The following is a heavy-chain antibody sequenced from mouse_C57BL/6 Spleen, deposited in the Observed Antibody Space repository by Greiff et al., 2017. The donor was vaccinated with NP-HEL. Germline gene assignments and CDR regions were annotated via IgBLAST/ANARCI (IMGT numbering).Heavy chain of an antibody. CDR1: GYTFTSYW. J-gene: IGHJ2*01. V-gene: IGHV1-64*01. CDR3: ARERYYYGSKYYFDY. CDR2: IHPNSGST. Sequence: QVQLQQPGAELVKPGASVKLSCKASGYTFTSYWMHWVKQRPGQGLEWIGMIHPNSGSTNYNEKFKSKATLTVDKSYSTAYLQRSSLTSADSAVYYCARERYYYGSKYYFDYWGQGTTLTVSS. D-gene: IGHD1-1*01.